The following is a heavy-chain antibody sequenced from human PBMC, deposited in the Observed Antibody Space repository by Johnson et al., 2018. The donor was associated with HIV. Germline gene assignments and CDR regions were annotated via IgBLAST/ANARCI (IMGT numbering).Heavy chain of an antibody. D-gene: IGHD1-26*01. Sequence: VQLVESGGGLIQPGGSLRLSCAASGFTVSSNYMGWVRQAPGKGLEWVSVLYSGGSTYYTDSVKGRFTISRDNSKNTLYLQMNSLRAEDTAVYFCAREGGATPAFDIWGQGTMVTVSS. V-gene: IGHV3-53*01. CDR1: GFTVSSNY. J-gene: IGHJ3*02. CDR3: AREGGATPAFDI. CDR2: LYSGGST.